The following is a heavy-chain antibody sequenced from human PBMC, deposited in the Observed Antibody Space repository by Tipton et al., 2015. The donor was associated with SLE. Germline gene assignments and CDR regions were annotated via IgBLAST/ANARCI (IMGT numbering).Heavy chain of an antibody. Sequence: SLRLSCAASGFTFGSCSVNWVRQAPGKGLEWVSSISSSSSYIYFADSVKGRFTISRDNAKNSLYLRMNSLRAEDTAVYYCAGDLHHGGLIGFDLWGRGTLVTVSS. CDR1: GFTFGSCS. V-gene: IGHV3-21*03. CDR2: ISSSSSYI. J-gene: IGHJ2*01. D-gene: IGHD4-23*01. CDR3: AGDLHHGGLIGFDL.